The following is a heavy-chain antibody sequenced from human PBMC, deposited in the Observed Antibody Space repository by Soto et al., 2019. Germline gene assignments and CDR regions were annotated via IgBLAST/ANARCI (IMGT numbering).Heavy chain of an antibody. CDR3: ARSQGSSTSLEIYYYYYSGMDV. CDR1: GGTFSSYA. D-gene: IGHD2-2*01. J-gene: IGHJ6*02. V-gene: IGHV1-69*01. Sequence: QVQLVQSGAEVKKPGSSVKVSCKASGGTFSSYAISWVRQAPGQGLEWMGGIIPISETTNYAQKFQGRVTTTADESKSTAYMELSRLKSEDTAVYYCARSQGSSTSLEIYYYYYSGMDVWGQGTTVTVSS. CDR2: IIPISETT.